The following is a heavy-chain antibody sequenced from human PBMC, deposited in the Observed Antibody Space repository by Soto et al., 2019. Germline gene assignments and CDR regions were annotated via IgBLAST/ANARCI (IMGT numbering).Heavy chain of an antibody. CDR1: GYTFTNYA. V-gene: IGHV1-3*01. CDR3: ARGFPLLFDS. J-gene: IGHJ5*01. CDR2: INAGNGNT. D-gene: IGHD3-10*01. Sequence: ASVKISCKASGYTFTNYAMHWVRQAPGQRLEWMGWINAGNGNTKYSQRLLGRVKISREKSASTAYMELGSLRSEDMDVYYCARGFPLLFDSWGQGTLVTVSS.